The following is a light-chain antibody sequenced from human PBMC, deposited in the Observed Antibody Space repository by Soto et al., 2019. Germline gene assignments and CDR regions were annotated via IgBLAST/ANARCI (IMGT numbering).Light chain of an antibody. CDR1: QSVISSY. J-gene: IGKJ4*01. CDR2: GAS. Sequence: EIVLTQSPGTLSLSPGERATLSCRASQSVISSYLAWYQQKPGQAPRQLIYGASSRATGIPDRFSGSGSGTDFTLTITRLEPEDFAVYYCQHDRTSFGGGTRVEIK. CDR3: QHDRTS. V-gene: IGKV3-20*01.